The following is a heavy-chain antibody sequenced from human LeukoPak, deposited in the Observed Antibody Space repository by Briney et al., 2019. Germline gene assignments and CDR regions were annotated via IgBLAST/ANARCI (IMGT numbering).Heavy chain of an antibody. D-gene: IGHD3-22*01. CDR2: ISGSAGGT. Sequence: PWGFLRISFAASGFNFTNYSMHWVRQAPGKGLELVSGISGSAGGTYYTDSVKGRFTISRDNSKNTLYLHMNSLRAEDTAAYYCAKESSGNYPGFDCWGQGTLVTVSS. CDR3: AKESSGNYPGFDC. V-gene: IGHV3-23*01. J-gene: IGHJ4*02. CDR1: GFNFTNYS.